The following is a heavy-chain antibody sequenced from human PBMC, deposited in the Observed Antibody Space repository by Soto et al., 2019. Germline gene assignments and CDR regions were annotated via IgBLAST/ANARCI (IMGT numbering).Heavy chain of an antibody. D-gene: IGHD2-2*01. CDR1: GFTFSSYA. J-gene: IGHJ4*02. V-gene: IGHV3-23*01. CDR2: ISGSGGST. CDR3: AKDPDIVVVPAAIDY. Sequence: GGSLRLSCAASGFTFSSYAMSWVRQAPGKGLEWVSAISGSGGSTYYEDSVKGRFTISRDNSKNTLYLQMNSLRAEDTAVYYCAKDPDIVVVPAAIDYWGQGTLVTVSS.